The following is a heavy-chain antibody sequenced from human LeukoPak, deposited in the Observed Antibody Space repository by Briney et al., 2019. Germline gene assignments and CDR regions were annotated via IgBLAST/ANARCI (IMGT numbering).Heavy chain of an antibody. CDR1: GGTFSSYA. V-gene: IGHV1-69*13. Sequence: ASVKVSCKASGGTFSSYAISWVRQAPGQGFEWMGGIIPIFGTANYAQKFQGRVTITADESTSTAYMELSSLRSEDTAVYYCARVVVAANSYFDYWGQGTLVTVSS. CDR3: ARVVVAANSYFDY. J-gene: IGHJ4*02. CDR2: IIPIFGTA. D-gene: IGHD2-15*01.